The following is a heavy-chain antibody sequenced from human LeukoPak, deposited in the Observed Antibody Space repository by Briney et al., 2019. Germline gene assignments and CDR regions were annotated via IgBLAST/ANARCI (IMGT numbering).Heavy chain of an antibody. CDR3: ARAAYCSSTSCYRSYGLDV. CDR1: GLTFSTYA. CDR2: ISGSGTST. D-gene: IGHD2-2*01. J-gene: IGHJ6*02. Sequence: PGGSLRLSCAASGLTFSTYAMSWVRQAPGKGLEWVSVISGSGTSTYYADSVKGRVTISRDNSKNTLYLQMNSLRADDTAVFYCARAAYCSSTSCYRSYGLDVWGQETTVTVSS. V-gene: IGHV3-23*01.